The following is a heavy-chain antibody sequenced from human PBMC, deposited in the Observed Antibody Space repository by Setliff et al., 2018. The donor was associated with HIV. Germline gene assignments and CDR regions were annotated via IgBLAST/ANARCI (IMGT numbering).Heavy chain of an antibody. CDR1: GLTFSNCG. Sequence: GESLTISCATSGLTFSNCGMHWVRQAPGKGLEWVASIRSDGSNKYYADSVTGRFTISRDDSKNTLYLQMNSLRAEDTAVYYCAKDKGQKYADYWGQGTMVTVS. J-gene: IGHJ4*02. CDR2: IRSDGSNK. V-gene: IGHV3-30*02. CDR3: AKDKGQKYADY. D-gene: IGHD3-10*01.